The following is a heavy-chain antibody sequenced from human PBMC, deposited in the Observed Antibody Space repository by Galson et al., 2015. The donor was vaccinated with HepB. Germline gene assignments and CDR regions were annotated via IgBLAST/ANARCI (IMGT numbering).Heavy chain of an antibody. CDR2: ISWNSGSI. Sequence: SLRLSCAASGFTFDDYAMHWVRQAPGKGLEWVSGISWNSGSIGYADSVKGRFTISRDNAKNSLYLQMNSLRAEDTALYYCAKETTGAFDIWGQGTMVAVSS. CDR1: GFTFDDYA. D-gene: IGHD3-9*01. J-gene: IGHJ3*02. CDR3: AKETTGAFDI. V-gene: IGHV3-9*01.